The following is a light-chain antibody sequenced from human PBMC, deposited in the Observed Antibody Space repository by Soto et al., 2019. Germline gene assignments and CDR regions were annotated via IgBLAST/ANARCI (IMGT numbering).Light chain of an antibody. Sequence: EIVMTQSPATLSMSPGERVTLSCRASQSVSSSLAWNQQKPGQAPRLLIYGASTRATVVPDRFSGSGSGTEFTLTISSLQSEDFAVYYCQQYNKWPWTFGQGTKVEIK. CDR3: QQYNKWPWT. CDR2: GAS. CDR1: QSVSSS. V-gene: IGKV3-15*01. J-gene: IGKJ1*01.